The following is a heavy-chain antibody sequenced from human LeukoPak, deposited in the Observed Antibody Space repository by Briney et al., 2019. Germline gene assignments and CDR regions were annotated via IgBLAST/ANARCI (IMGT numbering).Heavy chain of an antibody. CDR2: IDQGGSHK. D-gene: IGHD2-15*01. J-gene: IGHJ4*02. CDR1: GLTFSNSW. CDR3: ASTFPYCSGGSCAL. V-gene: IGHV3-7*01. Sequence: GGSLRLSCVASGLTFSNSWMTWVRQAPGKGLEWVGNIDQGGSHKNYVDSVKGRFTISRDNAKNSLYLQMDTLRAEDTAIYYCASTFPYCSGGSCALGGQGTLVTVSS.